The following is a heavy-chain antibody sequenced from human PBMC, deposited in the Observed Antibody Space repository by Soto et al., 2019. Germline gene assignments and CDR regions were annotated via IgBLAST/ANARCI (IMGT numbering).Heavy chain of an antibody. V-gene: IGHV3-9*03. CDR1: GFTLRDSA. D-gene: IGHD3-10*01. CDR3: VRDTSSGGADV. CDR2: ILASGDV. Sequence: EEELVESGGGLVQPGRSLRLSCATSGFTLRDSAMHWVRQVPGGGLEWVAGILASGDVVYVASVRGRFTMSRDVATSSLRLQINGLRSVDVCLLDRVRDTSSGGADVWGGGATVTVAS. J-gene: IGHJ6*04.